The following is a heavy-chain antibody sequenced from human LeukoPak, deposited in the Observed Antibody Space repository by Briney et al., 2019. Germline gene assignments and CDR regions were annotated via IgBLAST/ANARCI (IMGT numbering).Heavy chain of an antibody. CDR2: ISSSGSTI. CDR3: ALAHITMVRGVIITGFDY. J-gene: IGHJ4*02. D-gene: IGHD3-10*01. V-gene: IGHV3-48*03. CDR1: GFTFSSYE. Sequence: GGSLRLSCAASGFTFSSYEMNWVRQAPGKGLEWVSYISSSGSTIYYADSVKGRFTISRDNAKNSLYLQMNSLRAEDTAVYYCALAHITMVRGVIITGFDYWGQGTLVTVSS.